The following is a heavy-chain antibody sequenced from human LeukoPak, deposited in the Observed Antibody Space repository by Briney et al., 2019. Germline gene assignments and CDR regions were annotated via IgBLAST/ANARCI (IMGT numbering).Heavy chain of an antibody. V-gene: IGHV4-39*01. CDR1: GASISSSTYY. D-gene: IGHD2-15*01. CDR3: ATQAAGGPLDY. Sequence: SETLSLTCTVSGASISSSTYYWGWIRQPPGKGLEWIGTVYYSGGTSYYPSLKSRVTISVDTSKNQFSLKLTSVTAADTAVYYCATQAAGGPLDYWGQGTLVTVSS. J-gene: IGHJ4*02. CDR2: VYYSGGT.